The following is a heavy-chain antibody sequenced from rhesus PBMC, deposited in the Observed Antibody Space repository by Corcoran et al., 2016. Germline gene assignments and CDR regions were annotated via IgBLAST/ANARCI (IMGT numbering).Heavy chain of an antibody. V-gene: IGHV3-14*01. Sequence: EVQLVESGGGLAKPGGSLRLSCAASGFTFSRYWMHWVRQEPGKGLDWVSGFNCAGSRTYYGDSVKGRFTISRENAKNTLYLQMDGLRPEDTAVYYCAGEFSTTDYWGQGVLVTVSS. CDR2: FNCAGSRT. J-gene: IGHJ4*01. CDR1: GFTFSRYW. CDR3: AGEFSTTDY. D-gene: IGHD2-15*01.